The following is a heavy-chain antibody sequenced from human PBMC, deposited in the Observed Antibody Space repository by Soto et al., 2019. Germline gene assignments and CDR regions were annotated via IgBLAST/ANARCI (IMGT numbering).Heavy chain of an antibody. V-gene: IGHV3-30-3*01. Sequence: GGSLRLSCAASGFTFSSYAMHWVRQAPGKGLEWVAVISYDGSNKYYADSVKGRFTISRDNSKNTLYLQMNSLRAEDTAVYYCARLRRDGYSPGFDYWGQGTLVTVSS. D-gene: IGHD2-21*01. CDR3: ARLRRDGYSPGFDY. CDR2: ISYDGSNK. J-gene: IGHJ4*02. CDR1: GFTFSSYA.